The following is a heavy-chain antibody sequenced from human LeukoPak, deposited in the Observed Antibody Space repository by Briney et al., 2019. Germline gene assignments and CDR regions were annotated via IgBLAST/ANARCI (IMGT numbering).Heavy chain of an antibody. J-gene: IGHJ5*02. V-gene: IGHV4-59*08. CDR3: ARHGLGYLTTVTTFRSNWFDP. CDR1: GGSISSYY. D-gene: IGHD4-17*01. CDR2: IYYSGST. Sequence: PSETLSLTCTVSGGSISSYYWSWIRQPPGKGLEWIGYIYYSGSTNYNPSLKSRVTISVDTSKNQFSLKLSSVTAADTVVYYCARHGLGYLTTVTTFRSNWFDPWGQGTLVTVSS.